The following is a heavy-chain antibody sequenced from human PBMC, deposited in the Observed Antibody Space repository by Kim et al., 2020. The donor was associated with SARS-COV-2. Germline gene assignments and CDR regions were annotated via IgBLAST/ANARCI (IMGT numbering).Heavy chain of an antibody. Sequence: ASVKVSCKASGYTFTSYAMHWVRQAPGQRLEWMRWINAGNGNTKYSQKFQGRVTITRDTSASTAYMELSSLRSEDTAVYYCARVSYYGSGSFHMDVWGKGTTVTVSS. CDR2: INAGNGNT. V-gene: IGHV1-3*01. J-gene: IGHJ6*03. D-gene: IGHD3-10*01. CDR1: GYTFTSYA. CDR3: ARVSYYGSGSFHMDV.